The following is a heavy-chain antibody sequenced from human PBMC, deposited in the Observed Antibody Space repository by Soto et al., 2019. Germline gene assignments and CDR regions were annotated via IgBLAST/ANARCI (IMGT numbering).Heavy chain of an antibody. CDR2: TYYKSKWNN. V-gene: IGHV6-1*01. CDR3: ARGEQYSGRIFDY. CDR1: GDSVSRNSAG. Sequence: QTLSLTCAISGDSVSRNSAGWNWIRQSPSRGLEWLGRTYYKSKWNNDYALSVKSRITINPDTSKNQFSLQLNSVTPEDTAVYFCARGEQYSGRIFDYWGQGTLVTVSS. D-gene: IGHD1-26*01. J-gene: IGHJ4*01.